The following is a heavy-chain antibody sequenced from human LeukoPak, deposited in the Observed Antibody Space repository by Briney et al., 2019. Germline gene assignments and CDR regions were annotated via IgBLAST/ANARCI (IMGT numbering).Heavy chain of an antibody. V-gene: IGHV3-7*01. CDR2: INQDGSEK. CDR1: GFTMSNYY. CDR3: ARGNRSPGACGM. Sequence: GGSLRLSCAVSGFTMSNYYMIWVRQAPGKGPEWVANINQDGSEKSYVGSVKGRFTISRDNAKNLLYLQMNSLRAEDTAIYYCARGNRSPGACGMWGQGTMVTVSS. J-gene: IGHJ3*02. D-gene: IGHD2/OR15-2a*01.